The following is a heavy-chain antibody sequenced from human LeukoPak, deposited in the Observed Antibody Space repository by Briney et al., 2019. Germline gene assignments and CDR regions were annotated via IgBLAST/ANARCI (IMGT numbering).Heavy chain of an antibody. CDR2: IIPIFGTA. CDR3: ARAWYYYGSGSYDRFDP. Sequence: GASVKVSCKASGGTFSIYAISWVRQAPGQGLEWMGGIIPIFGTANYAQKFQGRVTITADESTSTAYMELSSLRSEDTAVYYCARAWYYYGSGSYDRFDPWGQGTLVTVSS. V-gene: IGHV1-69*13. CDR1: GGTFSIYA. D-gene: IGHD3-10*01. J-gene: IGHJ5*02.